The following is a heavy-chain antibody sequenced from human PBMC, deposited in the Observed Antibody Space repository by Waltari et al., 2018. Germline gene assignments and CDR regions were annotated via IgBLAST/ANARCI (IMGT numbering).Heavy chain of an antibody. CDR2: IDPSDSYT. CDR1: GSSFTSYW. CDR3: TTSTTRDNDY. J-gene: IGHJ4*02. D-gene: IGHD4-17*01. V-gene: IGHV5-10-1*03. Sequence: EVQLVQSGAEVKKPGESLRISCKGSGSSFTSYWISWVRQMPGKGLEWMGRIDPSDSYTNYSPSFQGHVTISADKSISTAYLQWSSLKASDTAMYFCTTSTTRDNDYWGQGTLVTVSS.